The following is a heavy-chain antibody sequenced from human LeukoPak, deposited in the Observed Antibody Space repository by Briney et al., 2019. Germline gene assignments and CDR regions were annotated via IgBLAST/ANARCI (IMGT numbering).Heavy chain of an antibody. Sequence: PGGSLRLSCAASGFTFSAYSMNWVRQAPGKGLEWVSSISGSSNYIYYADSVKGRFTISRDNAKNSVYLQMNSLRAEDTAVYYCARDRGSGDGDFDYWGQGILVTVSS. D-gene: IGHD1-26*01. V-gene: IGHV3-21*06. J-gene: IGHJ4*02. CDR3: ARDRGSGDGDFDY. CDR1: GFTFSAYS. CDR2: ISGSSNYI.